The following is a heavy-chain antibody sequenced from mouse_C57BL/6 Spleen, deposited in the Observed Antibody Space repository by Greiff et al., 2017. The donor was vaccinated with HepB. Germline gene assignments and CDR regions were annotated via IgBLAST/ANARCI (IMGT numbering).Heavy chain of an antibody. D-gene: IGHD1-1*01. Sequence: EVKLMESGGDLVKPGGSLKLSCAASGFTFSSYGMSWVRQTPDKRLEWVATISSGGSYTYYPDSVKGRFTISRDNAKNTLYLQMSSLKSEDTAMYYCARDGTTRYFDYWGQGTTLTVSS. J-gene: IGHJ2*01. CDR3: ARDGTTRYFDY. CDR2: ISSGGSYT. CDR1: GFTFSSYG. V-gene: IGHV5-6*01.